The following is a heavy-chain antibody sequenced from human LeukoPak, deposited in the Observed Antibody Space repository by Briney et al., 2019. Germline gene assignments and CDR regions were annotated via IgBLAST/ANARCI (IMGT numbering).Heavy chain of an antibody. CDR1: GGTFSSYA. CDR2: IIPIFGTA. CDR3: TRGGDGYNAYYYYYMDV. J-gene: IGHJ6*03. V-gene: IGHV1-69*13. Sequence: ASVKVSCKASGGTFSSYAISWVRQAPGQGLEWMGGIIPIFGTANYAQKFQGRVTITADESTSTAYMELSSLRSEDTAVYYCTRGGDGYNAYYYYYMDVWGKGTTVTVSS. D-gene: IGHD5-24*01.